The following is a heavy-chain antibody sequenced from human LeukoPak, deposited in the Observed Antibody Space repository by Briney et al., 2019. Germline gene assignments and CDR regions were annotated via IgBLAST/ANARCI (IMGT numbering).Heavy chain of an antibody. J-gene: IGHJ5*02. V-gene: IGHV4-59*08. CDR3: ARLEAVTFDP. CDR2: IFNNGVT. CDR1: GGSISGYY. D-gene: IGHD4-11*01. Sequence: SETLSLTFTVSGGSISGYYWSWIRQPPGKGLEWIGYIFNNGVTNYNPSLKSRVAMSVDTSRNRFSLKVSSVTVADTAVYYCARLEAVTFDPWGQGTLVTVSS.